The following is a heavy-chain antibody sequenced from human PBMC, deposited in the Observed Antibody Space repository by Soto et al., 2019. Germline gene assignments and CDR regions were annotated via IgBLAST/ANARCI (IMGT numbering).Heavy chain of an antibody. V-gene: IGHV1-2*04. CDR1: GYTFTGYY. Sequence: ASVKVSCKASGYTFTGYYMHWVRQAPGQGLEWMGWINPNSGGTNYAQKFQGWVTMTRDTSISTAYMELSRLRSDDTAVYYCARDRQYYGFWSGYYLRGGAFDIWGQGTMVTVSS. D-gene: IGHD3-3*01. CDR3: ARDRQYYGFWSGYYLRGGAFDI. J-gene: IGHJ3*02. CDR2: INPNSGGT.